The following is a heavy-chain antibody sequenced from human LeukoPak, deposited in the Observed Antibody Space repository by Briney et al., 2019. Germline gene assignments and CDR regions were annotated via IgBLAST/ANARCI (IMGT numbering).Heavy chain of an antibody. CDR3: ARGRLSVTKLGRFDY. Sequence: SETLSLTCAVYGGSFSGYYWSWIRQPPGKGLEWIGEINHSGSTNYNPSLKSRVTISVDTSKNQFSLKLSSVTAADTAVYYCARGRLSVTKLGRFDYWGQGTLVTVSS. CDR1: GGSFSGYY. J-gene: IGHJ4*02. CDR2: INHSGST. D-gene: IGHD4-17*01. V-gene: IGHV4-34*01.